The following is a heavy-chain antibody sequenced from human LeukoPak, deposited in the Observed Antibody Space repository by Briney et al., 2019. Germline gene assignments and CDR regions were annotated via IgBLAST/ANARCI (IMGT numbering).Heavy chain of an antibody. CDR1: GGSISSGSYY. CDR2: IYTSGST. V-gene: IGHV4-61*02. Sequence: KPSQTLSLTCTVSGGSISSGSYYWSWIRQPAGKGLEWIGRIYTSGSTNYNPSLKSRVTISVDTSKNQFSLKLSSVTAADTAVYYCARETTSYSSSWPYYFDYWGQGTLVTVSS. D-gene: IGHD6-13*01. J-gene: IGHJ4*02. CDR3: ARETTSYSSSWPYYFDY.